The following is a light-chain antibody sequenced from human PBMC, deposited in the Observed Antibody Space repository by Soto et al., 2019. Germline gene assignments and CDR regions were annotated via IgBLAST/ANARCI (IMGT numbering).Light chain of an antibody. Sequence: EVVMTQSPATLSVSPGERATLSCRASQSVSSNLAWYQQKPGKAPRLLIYGASTRATGLPARFSGSGSGTEYTLTISSLQSEDVAVYYCQQTYSTPPTFGQGTKVDIK. V-gene: IGKV3-15*01. CDR3: QQTYSTPPT. CDR2: GAS. J-gene: IGKJ1*01. CDR1: QSVSSN.